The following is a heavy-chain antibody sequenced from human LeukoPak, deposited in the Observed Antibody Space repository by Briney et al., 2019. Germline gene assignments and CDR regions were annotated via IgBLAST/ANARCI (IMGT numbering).Heavy chain of an antibody. V-gene: IGHV3-7*01. CDR1: GFTFSNAW. CDR3: AREYYYDSSGYYSGPNAFDI. D-gene: IGHD3-22*01. J-gene: IGHJ3*02. Sequence: PGGSLRLSWAASGFTFSNAWMSWVSQAPGKGLEWVANIKEDGGEGYYVDSVKGRFTVSRDNATNSLYLQMNSLRAEDTAVYYCAREYYYDSSGYYSGPNAFDIWGQGTMVTVSS. CDR2: IKEDGGEG.